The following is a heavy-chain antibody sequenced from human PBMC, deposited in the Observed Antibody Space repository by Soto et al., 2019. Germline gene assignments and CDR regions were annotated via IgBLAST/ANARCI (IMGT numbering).Heavy chain of an antibody. CDR2: IIPIFGTA. D-gene: IGHD2-2*01. CDR3: ARVPPPYCSSPSCYLPCFDD. Sequence: VRVSCEASVGTLSSDFISWVRHATGTVLEWMGGIIPIFGTANYAQKFQGRVTITADESTSTAYMELSSLRSEDTAVYYCARVPPPYCSSPSCYLPCFDDWGQGTLVTFSS. V-gene: IGHV1-69*01. J-gene: IGHJ4*02. CDR1: VGTLSSDF.